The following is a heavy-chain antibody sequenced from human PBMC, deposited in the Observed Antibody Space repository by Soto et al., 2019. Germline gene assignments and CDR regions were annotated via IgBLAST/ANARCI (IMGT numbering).Heavy chain of an antibody. CDR2: MYNTGST. J-gene: IGHJ6*02. D-gene: IGHD2-21*02. V-gene: IGHV4-59*01. CDR3: ARDLWGYCGTDCYPLDV. Sequence: PSETLSLTCTVSGGSISGYYWSWIRQPPGKGLEWIGYMYNTGSTVYNPSFKSRDTISVDTSKNQFSLKLNSVTAADTAVYYCARDLWGYCGTDCYPLDVWGQGTTVTVS. CDR1: GGSISGYY.